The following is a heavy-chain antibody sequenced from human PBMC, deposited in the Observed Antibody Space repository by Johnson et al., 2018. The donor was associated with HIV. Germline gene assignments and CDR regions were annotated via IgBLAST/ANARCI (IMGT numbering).Heavy chain of an antibody. CDR3: AKDQYYYDSSGYSDAFDI. D-gene: IGHD3-22*01. Sequence: QMMLVESGGGVVQPGRSLRLSCAASGFTFSSYAMHWVRQAPGKGLEWVAVISYDGSNKYYADSVKGRFTISRDNSKNTLYLQMNTLRAEDTAVYYCAKDQYYYDSSGYSDAFDIWGQGTMVTVSS. J-gene: IGHJ3*02. CDR2: ISYDGSNK. V-gene: IGHV3-30*04. CDR1: GFTFSSYA.